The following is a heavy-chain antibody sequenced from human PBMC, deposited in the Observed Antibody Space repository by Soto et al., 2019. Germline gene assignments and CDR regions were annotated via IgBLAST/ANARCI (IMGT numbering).Heavy chain of an antibody. V-gene: IGHV1-2*04. CDR2: INPNSGGT. CDR3: ARAADDYGDSYYFDY. J-gene: IGHJ4*02. CDR1: GYTFTGYY. Sequence: GASVKVSCKASGYTFTGYYMHWVRQAPGQGLEWMGWINPNSGGTNYAQKFQGWVTMTRDTSISTAYMEPSRLRSDDTAVYYCARAADDYGDSYYFDYWGQGTLVTVSS. D-gene: IGHD4-17*01.